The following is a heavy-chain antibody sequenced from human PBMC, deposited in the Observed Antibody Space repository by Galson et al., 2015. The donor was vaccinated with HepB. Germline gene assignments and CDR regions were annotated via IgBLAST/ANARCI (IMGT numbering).Heavy chain of an antibody. Sequence: SVKVSCKASGGTFSSYAISWVRQAPGQGLEWMGGIIPIFGTANYAQKFQGRVTITADKSTSTAYMELSSLRSEDTAVYYCATYYGGNSGPYWGQGTLVTVSS. CDR2: IIPIFGTA. CDR3: ATYYGGNSGPY. D-gene: IGHD4-23*01. V-gene: IGHV1-69*06. J-gene: IGHJ4*02. CDR1: GGTFSSYA.